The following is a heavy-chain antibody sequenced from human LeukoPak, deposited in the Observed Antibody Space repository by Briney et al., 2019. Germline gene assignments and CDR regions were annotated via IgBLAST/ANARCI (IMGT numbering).Heavy chain of an antibody. CDR3: ARDAAQFDP. CDR1: GFTFSSYS. Sequence: GGSLRLSCAASGFTFSSYSMNWVRQAPGKGLEWVSSISSSSSYMYYADSVKGRFTISRDNAKNSLYLQMNSLRAEDTAVYYCARDAAQFDPWGQGTLVTVSS. CDR2: ISSSSSYM. J-gene: IGHJ5*02. V-gene: IGHV3-21*01.